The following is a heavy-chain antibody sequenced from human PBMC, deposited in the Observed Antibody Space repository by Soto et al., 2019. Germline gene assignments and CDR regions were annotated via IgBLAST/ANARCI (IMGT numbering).Heavy chain of an antibody. V-gene: IGHV1-18*01. J-gene: IGHJ3*02. Sequence: ASVKVSCKASGYTFTSYGISWVRQAPGQGLEWMGWISAYNGNTNYAQKLQGRVTMTTDTSTSTAYMELRSLRSDDTAVYYCARAVSDYDFWSGSPDVFDIWGKGTMVTVSS. CDR1: GYTFTSYG. CDR3: ARAVSDYDFWSGSPDVFDI. CDR2: ISAYNGNT. D-gene: IGHD3-3*01.